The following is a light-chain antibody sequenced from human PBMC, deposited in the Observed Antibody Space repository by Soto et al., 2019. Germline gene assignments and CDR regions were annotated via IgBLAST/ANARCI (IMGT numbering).Light chain of an antibody. CDR3: QQRNNWPTIT. J-gene: IGKJ5*01. Sequence: EIVLTQSPATLSLSPGERATLSCRASQSVGSYLAWYQQKPGQAPRLLIYDASNRATGIPARFSGSGSGTDFTLTISSLEPEDFAVYYCQQRNNWPTITFGQGTRLEIK. CDR1: QSVGSY. V-gene: IGKV3-11*01. CDR2: DAS.